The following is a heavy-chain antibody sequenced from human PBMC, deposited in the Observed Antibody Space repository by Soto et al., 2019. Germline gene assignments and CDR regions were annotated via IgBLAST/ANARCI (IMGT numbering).Heavy chain of an antibody. D-gene: IGHD6-6*01. CDR2: IYYSGST. Sequence: QLQLQESGPGLVKPSETLSLTCTVSGGSISSSSYYWGWIRQPPGKGLEWIGSIYYSGSTYYNPSPKSRVTISVDTSKNQFSLKLSSVTAADTSVYYCARHKALYAARLAYWGQGPLVTVSS. CDR3: ARHKALYAARLAY. J-gene: IGHJ4*02. CDR1: GGSISSSSYY. V-gene: IGHV4-39*01.